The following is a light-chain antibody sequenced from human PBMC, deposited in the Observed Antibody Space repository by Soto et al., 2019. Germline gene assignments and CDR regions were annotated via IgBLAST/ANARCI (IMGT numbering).Light chain of an antibody. J-gene: IGLJ3*02. CDR3: CSYTSTNTLWV. Sequence: QLVLTQPASVSGSPGQSITISCTGTSSDVGGYNYVSWYQQHPGKAPKFIIYDVSYRPSGVSTRFSGTKSGNTASLTISGLQADDEADYYCCSYTSTNTLWVFGGGTKLTVL. CDR1: SSDVGGYNY. CDR2: DVS. V-gene: IGLV2-14*03.